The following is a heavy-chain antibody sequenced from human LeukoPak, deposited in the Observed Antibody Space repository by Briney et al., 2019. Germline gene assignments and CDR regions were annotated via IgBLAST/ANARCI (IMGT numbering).Heavy chain of an antibody. Sequence: GGSLRLSCAASGFTFSSYSMNWVRQAPGKGLEWVSSISSSSSYIYYADSVKGRFTISRDNAKNSLYLQMNSLRAEDTAVYYCARVPANYYDSSGYYLNWGQGTLVTVSS. J-gene: IGHJ4*02. CDR1: GFTFSSYS. CDR2: ISSSSSYI. CDR3: ARVPANYYDSSGYYLN. D-gene: IGHD3-22*01. V-gene: IGHV3-21*01.